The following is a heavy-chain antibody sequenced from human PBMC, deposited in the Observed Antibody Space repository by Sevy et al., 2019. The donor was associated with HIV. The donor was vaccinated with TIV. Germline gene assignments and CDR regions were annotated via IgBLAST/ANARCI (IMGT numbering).Heavy chain of an antibody. J-gene: IGHJ6*02. CDR2: ISYDGSNK. CDR3: ARVGQQLAGLPWYYYGMDV. V-gene: IGHV3-30*04. CDR1: GFTFSSYA. D-gene: IGHD6-13*01. Sequence: GGSLRLSCAASGFTFSSYAMHWVRQAPGKGLEWVAVISYDGSNKYYADSVKGRFTISRDNSKNTLYLQMNSLRAEDTAVYYCARVGQQLAGLPWYYYGMDVWSQGTTVTISS.